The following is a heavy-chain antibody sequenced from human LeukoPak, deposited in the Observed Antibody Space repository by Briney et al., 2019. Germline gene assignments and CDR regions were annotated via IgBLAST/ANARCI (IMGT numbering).Heavy chain of an antibody. CDR3: VKDMEPGGSGH. Sequence: GGSLRLSCAASGFSVRTTYMSWVRQAPGKGLEWVSVLYTGGGTDHADSVKGRFTISRDKAKNSVFLQMNNVRTEDTALYYCVKDMEPGGSGHWGPGTLVTVSS. CDR2: LYTGGGT. D-gene: IGHD1-26*01. J-gene: IGHJ4*02. CDR1: GFSVRTTY. V-gene: IGHV3-53*05.